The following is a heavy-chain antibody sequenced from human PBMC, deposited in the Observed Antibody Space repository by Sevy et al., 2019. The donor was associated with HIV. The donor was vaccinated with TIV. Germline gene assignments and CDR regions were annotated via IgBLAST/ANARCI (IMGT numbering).Heavy chain of an antibody. D-gene: IGHD6-13*01. Sequence: SETLSLTCAVSGYSISSGYYWGWIRQPPGKGLEWIGSIYHSGSTYYNPSLKSRVTISVDTSKNQFSLKLSSVTAADTAVYYCARAGIAAHWTPDYWGQGTLVTVSS. CDR1: GYSISSGYY. CDR2: IYHSGST. J-gene: IGHJ4*02. V-gene: IGHV4-38-2*01. CDR3: ARAGIAAHWTPDY.